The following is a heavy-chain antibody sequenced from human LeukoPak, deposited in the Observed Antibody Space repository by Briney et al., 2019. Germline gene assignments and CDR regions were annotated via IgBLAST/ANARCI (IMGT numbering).Heavy chain of an antibody. CDR2: ISGSGGST. CDR3: AKGRKSERWLQSN. CDR1: GFTFSSYG. J-gene: IGHJ4*02. D-gene: IGHD5-24*01. V-gene: IGHV3-23*01. Sequence: PGGSLRLSCAASGFTFSSYGMSWVRQAPGKGLEWVSAISGSGGSTYYADSVKGRFTISRDNPKNTLYLQMNSLRAEDTAVYYCAKGRKSERWLQSNWGQGTLVTVSS.